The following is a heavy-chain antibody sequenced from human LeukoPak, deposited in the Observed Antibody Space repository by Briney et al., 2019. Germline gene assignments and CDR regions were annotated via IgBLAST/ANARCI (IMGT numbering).Heavy chain of an antibody. V-gene: IGHV5-51*01. J-gene: IGHJ4*02. CDR2: IYPGDSDT. CDR3: ARRYDSSGYYYDY. D-gene: IGHD3-22*01. Sequence: GESLKISCKASGYSFTRYWIGWVCQMPGKGLEWMGIIYPGDSDTRYSPSFQGQVTISADRSISTAYLQWSSLKASDTAMYFCARRYDSSGYYYDYWGQGTLVTVSS. CDR1: GYSFTRYW.